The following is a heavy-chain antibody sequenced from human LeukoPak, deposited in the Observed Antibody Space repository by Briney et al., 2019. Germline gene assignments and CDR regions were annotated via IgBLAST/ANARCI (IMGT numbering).Heavy chain of an antibody. J-gene: IGHJ3*02. D-gene: IGHD3-16*01. CDR2: ITGSGPYI. CDR1: GFTFSTFA. Sequence: GGSLRLSCAASGFTFSTFAMHWVRLSPGKGLEWVSSITGSGPYILYADSVKRRFTISRDNTKNLLYLEMNSLRAEDTAVYYCARGGGYLSAFDIWGQGTMVTVSS. CDR3: ARGGGYLSAFDI. V-gene: IGHV3-21*04.